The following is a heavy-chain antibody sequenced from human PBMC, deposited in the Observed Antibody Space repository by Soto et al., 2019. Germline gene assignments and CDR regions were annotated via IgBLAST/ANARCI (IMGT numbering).Heavy chain of an antibody. V-gene: IGHV4-34*01. CDR1: GVSFSGYY. D-gene: IGHD5-12*01. CDR3: ARLRGYSGYDKYYYYYYGMDV. CDR2: INHSGST. J-gene: IGHJ6*02. Sequence: SETLSLTCAVYGVSFSGYYWSWIRQPPGKGLEWIGEINHSGSTNYNPSLKSRVTISVDTSKNQFSLKLSSVTAADTAVYYCARLRGYSGYDKYYYYYYGMDVWGQGTTVTVSS.